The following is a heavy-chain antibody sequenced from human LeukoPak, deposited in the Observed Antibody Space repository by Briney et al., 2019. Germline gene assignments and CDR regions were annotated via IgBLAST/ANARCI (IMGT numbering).Heavy chain of an antibody. CDR1: GLACNNYW. J-gene: IGHJ4*02. V-gene: IGHV3-7*03. Sequence: GGSLRLSCAASGLACNNYWMSWVRQAPGKGLESVANIKQDGSEKHYVDSVKGRFIISRDNAKNSLYLQMTSLRAEDTAVYYCATDSRIVGAIGSSDYWGQGTLVIVSS. CDR3: ATDSRIVGAIGSSDY. CDR2: IKQDGSEK. D-gene: IGHD1-26*01.